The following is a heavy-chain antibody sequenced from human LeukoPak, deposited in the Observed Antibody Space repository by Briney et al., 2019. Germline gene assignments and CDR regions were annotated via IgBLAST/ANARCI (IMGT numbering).Heavy chain of an antibody. J-gene: IGHJ5*02. D-gene: IGHD5-18*01. CDR3: AWFKGYSYGSWFDP. CDR2: INWNGGNT. V-gene: IGHV3-20*01. Sequence: GGYLRLYCSGSGFTFDDYGMGWVGPAPGKGREGVLGINWNGGNTGYADPVKGRFTSPRDNAKRSLYLQRNRLSAEDTALHHCAWFKGYSYGSWFDPWGQGALVTVS. CDR1: GFTFDDYG.